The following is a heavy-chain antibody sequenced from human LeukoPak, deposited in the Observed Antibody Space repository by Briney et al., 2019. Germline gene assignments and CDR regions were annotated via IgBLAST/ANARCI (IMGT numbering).Heavy chain of an antibody. V-gene: IGHV4-30-2*01. CDR2: IYPRGNT. J-gene: IGHJ3*02. D-gene: IGHD1-26*01. CDR1: GGSISRGSYS. Sequence: SQTLSLTCAVSGGSISRGSYSRSWIPQPPEKGLEWIGYIYPRGNTYYNPSLKSRVILSLDKSANQFSLNLSSVTAADTAVYYCARGASGTLYDAFDIWGRGTMVTVSS. CDR3: ARGASGTLYDAFDI.